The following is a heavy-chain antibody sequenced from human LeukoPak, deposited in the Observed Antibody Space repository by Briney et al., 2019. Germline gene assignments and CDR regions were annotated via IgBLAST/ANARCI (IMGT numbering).Heavy chain of an antibody. CDR3: AREAAVRLKHYDY. CDR1: GYTFTSHY. D-gene: IGHD3-10*01. J-gene: IGHJ4*02. V-gene: IGHV1-46*01. CDR2: IDPSGAST. Sequence: GASVKVSCKATGYTFTSHYMHWVRQAPGKGLEWMGLIDPSGASTTFAQKFQGRLTMTRDTSTSTVYMDLSSLRSEDTAVYYCAREAAVRLKHYDYWGQGTLVTVSS.